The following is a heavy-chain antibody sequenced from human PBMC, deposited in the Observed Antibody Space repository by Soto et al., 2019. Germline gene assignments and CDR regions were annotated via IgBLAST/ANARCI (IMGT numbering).Heavy chain of an antibody. V-gene: IGHV3-11*01. Sequence: PGGSLRLSCAASGFTFSDHYMNWIRQAPGKGLEWVSYISNTDSTVSYADSVKGRFTISRDNAKNSLYLQMNSLRAEDTAVYYCARGYCTGGSCYRASDYWGQGTLVTVSS. J-gene: IGHJ4*02. CDR3: ARGYCTGGSCYRASDY. CDR1: GFTFSDHY. CDR2: ISNTDSTV. D-gene: IGHD2-15*01.